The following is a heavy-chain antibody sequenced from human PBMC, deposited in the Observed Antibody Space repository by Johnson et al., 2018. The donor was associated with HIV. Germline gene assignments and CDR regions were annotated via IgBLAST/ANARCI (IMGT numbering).Heavy chain of an antibody. CDR3: ARVYCYDSKDGFDI. V-gene: IGHV3-43*01. CDR1: GFTFDDYT. J-gene: IGHJ3*02. CDR2: LSVDGGST. D-gene: IGHD3-22*01. Sequence: VLLVESGGGVVQPGGSLRLSCAASGFTFDDYTMHWVRQAPGKGLEWVSLLSVDGGSTYYADSVKGRFTISRDNSKNYLYLQMNSLRTEDTDVYYCARVYCYDSKDGFDIWGQGTTVTISS.